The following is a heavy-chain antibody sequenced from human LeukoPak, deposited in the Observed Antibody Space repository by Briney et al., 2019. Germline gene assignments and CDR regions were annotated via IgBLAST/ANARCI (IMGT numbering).Heavy chain of an antibody. Sequence: SETLSLTCAVSGYSISSGYYWSWIRQPPGKGLEWIGSISYSGGTHYNPSLKSRVAMSVDTSKNQFSLKLNSVTAADTAVYYCARVYFGSGNLDYWGQGTLVTVSS. V-gene: IGHV4-38-2*01. CDR3: ARVYFGSGNLDY. D-gene: IGHD3-10*01. J-gene: IGHJ4*02. CDR1: GYSISSGYY. CDR2: ISYSGGT.